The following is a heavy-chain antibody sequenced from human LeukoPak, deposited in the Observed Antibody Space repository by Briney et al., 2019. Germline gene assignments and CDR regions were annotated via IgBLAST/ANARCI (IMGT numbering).Heavy chain of an antibody. CDR1: GGSISSSNYY. D-gene: IGHD3-10*01. CDR2: IYTSGTT. J-gene: IGHJ6*03. V-gene: IGHV4-61*02. CDR3: ARHGFGELSGYYYYMDV. Sequence: SQTLSLTCTVSGGSISSSNYYWSWIRQPAGKGLEWIGRIYTSGTTNYNPSLKSRVTISVDTSKNQFSLKLSSVTAADTAVYYCARHGFGELSGYYYYMDVWGKGTTVTISS.